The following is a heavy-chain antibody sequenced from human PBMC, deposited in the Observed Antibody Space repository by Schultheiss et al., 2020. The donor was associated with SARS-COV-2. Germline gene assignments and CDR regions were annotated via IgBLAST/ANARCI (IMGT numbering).Heavy chain of an antibody. CDR1: GFTFSSYA. Sequence: GGSLRLFCAASGFTFSSYAMHWVRQAPGKGLEWVAVISYDGTNKYYADSVKGRFTISRDNAKNSLYLQMNSLRAEDTAVYYCARGDRAATWGSYYYYGMDVWGQGTTVTGSS. D-gene: IGHD2-15*01. J-gene: IGHJ6*02. V-gene: IGHV3-30*04. CDR3: ARGDRAATWGSYYYYGMDV. CDR2: ISYDGTNK.